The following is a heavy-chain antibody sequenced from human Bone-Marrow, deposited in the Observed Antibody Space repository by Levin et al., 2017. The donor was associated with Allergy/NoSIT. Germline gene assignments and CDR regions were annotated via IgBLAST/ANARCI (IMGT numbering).Heavy chain of an antibody. V-gene: IGHV4-39*01. CDR1: GGSISSSSYY. CDR3: ARLALPGIAAAGTGGTNDY. D-gene: IGHD6-13*01. CDR2: IYYSGST. Sequence: SETLSLTCTVSGGSISSSSYYWGWIRQPPGKGLEWIGSIYYSGSTYYNPSLKSRVTISVDTSKIQFSLKLSSVTAADTAVYYCARLALPGIAAAGTGGTNDYWGQGTLVTVSS. J-gene: IGHJ4*02.